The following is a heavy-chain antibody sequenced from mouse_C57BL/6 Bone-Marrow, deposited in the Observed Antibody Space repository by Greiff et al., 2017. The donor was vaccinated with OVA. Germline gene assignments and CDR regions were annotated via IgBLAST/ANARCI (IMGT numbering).Heavy chain of an antibody. CDR3: ARPCYYGSSYVWYFDV. V-gene: IGHV1-50*01. J-gene: IGHJ1*03. Sequence: QVHVKQSGAELVKPGASVKLSCKASGYTFTSYWMQWVKQRPGQGLEWIGEIDPSDSYTNYNQKFKGKATLTVDTSSSTAYMQLSSLTSEDSAVYYCARPCYYGSSYVWYFDVWGTGTTVTVSS. CDR2: IDPSDSYT. D-gene: IGHD1-1*01. CDR1: GYTFTSYW.